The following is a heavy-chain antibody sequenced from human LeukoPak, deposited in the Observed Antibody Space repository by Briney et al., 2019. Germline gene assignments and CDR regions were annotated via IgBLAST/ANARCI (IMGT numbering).Heavy chain of an antibody. CDR1: GFTFSSYS. CDR3: ARDGEIAAAGILDGYYYYYMDV. D-gene: IGHD6-13*01. V-gene: IGHV3-48*01. CDR2: ISSSSSNI. J-gene: IGHJ6*03. Sequence: GGSLRLSCAASGFTFSSYSMNWVRQAPGKGLEWVSYISSSSSNIYYADSVKGRFTISRDNAKNSLYLQMNSLRAEDTAVYYCARDGEIAAAGILDGYYYYYMDVRGKGTTVTVSS.